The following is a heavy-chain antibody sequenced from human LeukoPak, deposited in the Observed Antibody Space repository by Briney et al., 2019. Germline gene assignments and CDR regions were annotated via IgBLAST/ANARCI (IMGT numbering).Heavy chain of an antibody. CDR2: ISGSGGST. Sequence: HPGGSLRLSCAASGFTFSSYAMSWVRQAPGKGLEWVSAISGSGGSTYYADSVKGRFTISRDNSKTTLYLQMNSLRAEDTAVYYCAKDPHYDILTGYSAGVLYYFDYWGQGTLVTVSS. CDR1: GFTFSSYA. CDR3: AKDPHYDILTGYSAGVLYYFDY. D-gene: IGHD3-9*01. V-gene: IGHV3-23*01. J-gene: IGHJ4*02.